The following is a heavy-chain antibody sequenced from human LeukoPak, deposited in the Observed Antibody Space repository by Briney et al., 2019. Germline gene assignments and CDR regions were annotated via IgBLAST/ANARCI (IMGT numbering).Heavy chain of an antibody. J-gene: IGHJ5*02. V-gene: IGHV3-21*01. CDR1: GFTFGDYA. D-gene: IGHD3-16*01. Sequence: GGSLRLSCTASGFTFGDYAMSWVRQAPGKGLEWVSSITSTSSHINYADSVRGRFTISRDNAKNALFLQMTGLTDEDTALYYCARARLGYYDEYFDPWGQGTQVTVSS. CDR2: ITSTSSHI. CDR3: ARARLGYYDEYFDP.